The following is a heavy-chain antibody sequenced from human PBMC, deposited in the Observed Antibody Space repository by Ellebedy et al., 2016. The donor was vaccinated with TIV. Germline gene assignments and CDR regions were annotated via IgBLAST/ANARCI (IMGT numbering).Heavy chain of an antibody. D-gene: IGHD5-12*01. J-gene: IGHJ3*02. CDR1: GFTVSGSY. Sequence: GESLKISCVASGFTVSGSYMTWVRQAPGKGLEWVSVIYPGGTTHYADSVKGRFTVSRDDSKNTLYLQMNNLRAEDTAVYSCAKEGRSSRGARDSFDIWGQGTMVTVSP. CDR2: IYPGGTT. CDR3: AKEGRSSRGARDSFDI. V-gene: IGHV3-53*01.